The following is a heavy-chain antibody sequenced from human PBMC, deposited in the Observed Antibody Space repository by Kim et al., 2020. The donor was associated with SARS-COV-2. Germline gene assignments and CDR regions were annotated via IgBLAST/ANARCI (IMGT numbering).Heavy chain of an antibody. CDR2: IVVGTGNT. J-gene: IGHJ6*02. D-gene: IGHD6-13*01. CDR3: AGQPGYSSKYGMDV. Sequence: SVKVSCKASGFTFSSSAMQWVRQARGQRLEWIGWIVVGTGNTNYAQKFQERVTITRDMSTSTTYMELSSLRSEDTAVYYCAGQPGYSSKYGMDVWGQGTTVTVSS. V-gene: IGHV1-58*02. CDR1: GFTFSSSA.